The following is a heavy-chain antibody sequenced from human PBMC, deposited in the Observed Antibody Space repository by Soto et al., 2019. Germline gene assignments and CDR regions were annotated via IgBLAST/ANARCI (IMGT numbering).Heavy chain of an antibody. CDR1: GFTFSSYA. D-gene: IGHD5-18*01. CDR3: AKSRGWIQLWQELGYYYGMDV. V-gene: IGHV3-23*01. Sequence: EVQLLESGGGLVQPGGSLRLSCAASGFTFSSYAMSWVRQAPGKGLDWVSAISGSGGSTYYADPVKGRFTISRDNSKNTLYLQMNSLRAEDTAVYYCAKSRGWIQLWQELGYYYGMDVWGQGTTVTVSS. CDR2: ISGSGGST. J-gene: IGHJ6*02.